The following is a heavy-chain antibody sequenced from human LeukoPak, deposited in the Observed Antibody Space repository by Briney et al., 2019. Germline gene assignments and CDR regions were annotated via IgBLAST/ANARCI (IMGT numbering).Heavy chain of an antibody. CDR2: IIPILGIA. Sequence: SVKVSCKASGGTFSSYTISWVRQAPGQGLEWMGRIIPILGIANYAQKFQGRVTIAADKSTSTAYMELSSLRSEDTAVYYCARDPGCSSTSCSTDYYYYYGMDVWGQGTTVTVSS. V-gene: IGHV1-69*04. CDR3: ARDPGCSSTSCSTDYYYYYGMDV. CDR1: GGTFSSYT. D-gene: IGHD2-2*02. J-gene: IGHJ6*02.